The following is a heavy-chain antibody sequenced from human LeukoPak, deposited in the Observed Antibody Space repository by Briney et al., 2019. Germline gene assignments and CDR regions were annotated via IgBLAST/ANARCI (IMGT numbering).Heavy chain of an antibody. CDR2: IYPGDSGT. CDR1: GYSFTSYW. D-gene: IGHD6-13*01. CDR3: ARRLAAAGTTLFDY. J-gene: IGHJ4*02. V-gene: IGHV5-51*01. Sequence: GESLKISCKGSGYSFTSYWIGWVRQMPGKGLEWMGIIYPGDSGTRYSPSFQGQVTISADKSISTASLQWSSLKASDTAMYYCARRLAAAGTTLFDYWGQGTLVTVSS.